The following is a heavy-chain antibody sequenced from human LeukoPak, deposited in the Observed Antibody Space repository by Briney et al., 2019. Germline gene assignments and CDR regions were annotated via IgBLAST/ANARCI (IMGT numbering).Heavy chain of an antibody. CDR3: AKHEEGILTPERY. CDR1: GFTFSSYA. J-gene: IGHJ4*02. CDR2: ISGGGVGNP. V-gene: IGHV3-23*01. Sequence: GGSLRLSCAASGFTFSSYAMSWVRQAPGKGREWSATISGGGVGNPYYADFVKGRFTISRDKSKNTLYLQMTSLRAEDTAVYYCAKHEEGILTPERYWGQGTLVTVSS. D-gene: IGHD2/OR15-2a*01.